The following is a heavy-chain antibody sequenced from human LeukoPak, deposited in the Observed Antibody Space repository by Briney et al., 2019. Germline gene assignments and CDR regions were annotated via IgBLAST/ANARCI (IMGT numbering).Heavy chain of an antibody. Sequence: GGSLRLSCAASGFIFSSNTMNWVRQAPGKGLEWVFSISSSSSYIYYADSVKGRFTISRDNAKNSLYLQLNSLRADDTAVYYCARDYYGSSRHAFDIWGQGTMITVST. V-gene: IGHV3-21*06. CDR1: GFIFSSNT. D-gene: IGHD6-13*01. CDR3: ARDYYGSSRHAFDI. CDR2: ISSSSSYI. J-gene: IGHJ3*02.